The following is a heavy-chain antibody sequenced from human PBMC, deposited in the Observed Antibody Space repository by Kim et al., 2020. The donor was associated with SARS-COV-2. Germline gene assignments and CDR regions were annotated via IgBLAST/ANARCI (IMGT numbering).Heavy chain of an antibody. J-gene: IGHJ4*02. D-gene: IGHD3-10*01. CDR2: IKQDASEK. CDR3: ARGESFGSGLLTYLFDF. Sequence: GGSLRLSCAASGFTFSSYWMTWVRQAPGKGLEWVANIKQDASEKYYVDSVKGRFSISRDNAKNSLYLQMNSLSPEDTAVYYCARGESFGSGLLTYLFDFWGQATLVTVSS. CDR1: GFTFSSYW. V-gene: IGHV3-7*01.